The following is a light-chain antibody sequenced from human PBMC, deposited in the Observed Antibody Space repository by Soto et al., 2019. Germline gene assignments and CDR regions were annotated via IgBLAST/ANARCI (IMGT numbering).Light chain of an antibody. CDR3: QQRSNWPRT. V-gene: IGKV3-11*01. J-gene: IGKJ1*01. CDR1: QSVSSY. CDR2: DAS. Sequence: EIVLTQSPATLSLSPGERATLSCRASQSVSSYLGWYQQKPGQPPRLLIYDASYRATGIPARFSGSGSGTDFTLTINILEPDDFAVYYCQQRSNWPRTFGQGTKVEI.